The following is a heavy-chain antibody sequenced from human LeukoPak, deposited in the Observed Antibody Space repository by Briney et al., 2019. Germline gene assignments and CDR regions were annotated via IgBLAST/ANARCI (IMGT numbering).Heavy chain of an antibody. V-gene: IGHV3-30*03. CDR1: GSTFSSYG. D-gene: IGHD2-2*03. CDR3: WMSEY. Sequence: PGGSLRLSCAASGSTFSSYGMHWVRQAPGKGLEWVAVISYDGSNKYYADSVKGRFTISRDNSKNTLYLQMNSLRAEDTAVYYCWMSEYWGQGTLVTVSS. J-gene: IGHJ4*02. CDR2: ISYDGSNK.